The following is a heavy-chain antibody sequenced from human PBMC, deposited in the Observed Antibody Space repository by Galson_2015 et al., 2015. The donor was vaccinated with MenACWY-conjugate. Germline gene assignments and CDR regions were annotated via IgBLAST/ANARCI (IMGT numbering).Heavy chain of an antibody. J-gene: IGHJ4*02. D-gene: IGHD2-21*01. CDR2: LYDDGTS. CDR1: GFSVTSHF. CDR3: AKIVRHPVGPYFDS. Sequence: SLRLSCAASGFSVTSHFMGWVRQAPGKGLEWVALLYDDGTSRYADSVKGRFTISRDTLRNSLSLQMHGLRAEDTAIYFCAKIVRHPVGPYFDSWGQGTLVRVSS. V-gene: IGHV3-53*01.